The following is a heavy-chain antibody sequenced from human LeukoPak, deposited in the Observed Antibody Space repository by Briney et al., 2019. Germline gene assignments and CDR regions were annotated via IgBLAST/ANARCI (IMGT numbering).Heavy chain of an antibody. D-gene: IGHD2-15*01. CDR1: GGSISSYY. J-gene: IGHJ1*01. Sequence: SETLSLTCTVSGGSISSYYRSWIRQPPGKGLELIGYIYYSGSTNYNPSLKSRVTISVDTSKNQFSLKLSSVTAADTAVYYCARDLGYCSGGRCYSGYFQHWGQGTLVTVSS. V-gene: IGHV4-59*01. CDR3: ARDLGYCSGGRCYSGYFQH. CDR2: IYYSGST.